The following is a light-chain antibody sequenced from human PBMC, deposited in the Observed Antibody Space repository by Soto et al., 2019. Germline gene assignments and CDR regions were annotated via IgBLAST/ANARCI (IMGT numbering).Light chain of an antibody. Sequence: EIVLTQSPGTLSLSPGERATLSCRASQSASRGYLAWYQQKPGQAPRLLIYGASSRATGIPDRFSGSGSGTDFTLTISRLEPEDFAVYYCQQYGSSPLTFGQGTKVEIK. J-gene: IGKJ1*01. CDR1: QSASRGY. V-gene: IGKV3-20*01. CDR3: QQYGSSPLT. CDR2: GAS.